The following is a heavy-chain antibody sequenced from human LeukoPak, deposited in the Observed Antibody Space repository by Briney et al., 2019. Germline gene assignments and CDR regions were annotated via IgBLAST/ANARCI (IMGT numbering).Heavy chain of an antibody. CDR1: YW. CDR2: IYPDDSDT. Sequence: YWIGWVRQMPGRGLEWMGIIYPDDSDTRYSPSFQGQVTISADKSISTAYLQWTSLKASDTAMYYCARSTTFDYWGQGTLVTVSS. CDR3: ARSTTFDY. D-gene: IGHD1-26*01. J-gene: IGHJ4*02. V-gene: IGHV5-51*01.